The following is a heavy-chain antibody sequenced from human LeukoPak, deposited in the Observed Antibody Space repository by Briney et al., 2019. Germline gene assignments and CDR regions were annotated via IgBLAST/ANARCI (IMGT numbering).Heavy chain of an antibody. V-gene: IGHV3-74*01. D-gene: IGHD4-23*01. CDR3: ARGLRWYLYYFDY. J-gene: IGHJ4*02. CDR2: INTDESST. Sequence: GGSLRLSCAASGFTFSSYWMHWVRQDPGKGLVGVSRINTDESSTSYADSVKGRFTISRDNAKNTLYLQMNSLRAEDTAVYYCARGLRWYLYYFDYWGQGTLVTVSS. CDR1: GFTFSSYW.